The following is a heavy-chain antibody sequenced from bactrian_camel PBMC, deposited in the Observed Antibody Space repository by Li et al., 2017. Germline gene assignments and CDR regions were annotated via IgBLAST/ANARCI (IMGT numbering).Heavy chain of an antibody. D-gene: IGHD5*01. V-gene: IGHV3S55*01. J-gene: IGHJ4*01. CDR2: INSDGTT. CDR3: AADTLLAGWSLPKDVEHFAN. CDR1: GFTFGDSD. Sequence: HVQLVESGGGSVQAGGSLRLACRAIGFTFGDSDMGWYRQAPGNECELVSSINSDGTTYYADSVKGRFTISQDDAHTLSLQMNNLKPEDTAMYYCAADTLLAGWSLPKDVEHFANWGHGTQVTVS.